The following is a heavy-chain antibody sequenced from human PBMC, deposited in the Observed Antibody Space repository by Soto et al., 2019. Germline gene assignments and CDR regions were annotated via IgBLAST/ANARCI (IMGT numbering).Heavy chain of an antibody. CDR1: GFTFSSSG. D-gene: IGHD6-6*01. V-gene: IGHV3-30*18. Sequence: QVQLVESGGGVVQPGRSLRLSCAASGFTFSSSGMHWVRQAPGKGLEWVAVISYDGSNKYYADSVKGRFTISRDNSKNTLYLQMNSLRAEDTAVYYCAKDRAARRYYYYGMDVWGQGTTVTVSS. CDR3: AKDRAARRYYYYGMDV. CDR2: ISYDGSNK. J-gene: IGHJ6*02.